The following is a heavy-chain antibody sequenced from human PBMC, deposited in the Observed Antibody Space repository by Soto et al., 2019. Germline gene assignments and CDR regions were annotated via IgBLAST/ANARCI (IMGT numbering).Heavy chain of an antibody. CDR3: ARSRVDGDYEASFDS. Sequence: QVQVQESGPGLVKPSGTLSLACAVSGGPVTSSHWWTWVRKPPGKGLEWMGEIYHSGATNYNPSLESRVTISADMSRNQFSLRLKSVTAADTAVYYCARSRVDGDYEASFDSWGQGILVTVSS. D-gene: IGHD4-17*01. CDR1: GGPVTSSHW. J-gene: IGHJ4*02. CDR2: IYHSGAT. V-gene: IGHV4-4*02.